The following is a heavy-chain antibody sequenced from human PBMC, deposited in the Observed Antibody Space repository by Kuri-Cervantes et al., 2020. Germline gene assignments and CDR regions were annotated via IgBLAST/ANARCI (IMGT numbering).Heavy chain of an antibody. D-gene: IGHD4-17*01. CDR3: AREDTVTTGFAFDI. CDR1: GFTFSSYG. V-gene: IGHV3-30*03. Sequence: GGSLRLSCAASGFTFSSYGMHWVRQAPGKGLEWVAVISYDGSNKYYADSVKGRFTISRDNSKNSLYLQMNSLRAEDTAVYYCAREDTVTTGFAFDIWGQGTMVTVSS. J-gene: IGHJ3*02. CDR2: ISYDGSNK.